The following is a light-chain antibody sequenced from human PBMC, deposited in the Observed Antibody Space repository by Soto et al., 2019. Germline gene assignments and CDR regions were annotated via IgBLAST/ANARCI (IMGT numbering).Light chain of an antibody. CDR3: QQYAISPPYT. V-gene: IGKV3-20*01. J-gene: IGKJ2*01. CDR2: GAS. Sequence: EIVLTQSPGTLSLSPGERATLSCRASQSVASRYLAWYQQKPGQAPRLLIYGASSRATGIPDRFSGSGSGTDFTLTISRLEPEDFAVYYCQQYAISPPYTFGQGTKLEIK. CDR1: QSVASRY.